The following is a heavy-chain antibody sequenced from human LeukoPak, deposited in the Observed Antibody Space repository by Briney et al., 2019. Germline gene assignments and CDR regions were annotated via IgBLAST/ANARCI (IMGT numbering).Heavy chain of an antibody. Sequence: SETLSLTCAVYGGSFSGYYWSWIRQPPGKGLEWIGEINHSGSTNYNPSLKSRVTISVDTSKNQFSLKLSSVTAADTAVYYCARLVTIFGVVTHDAFDIWGQGTMVTVSS. D-gene: IGHD3-3*01. CDR3: ARLVTIFGVVTHDAFDI. J-gene: IGHJ3*02. CDR1: GGSFSGYY. CDR2: INHSGST. V-gene: IGHV4-34*01.